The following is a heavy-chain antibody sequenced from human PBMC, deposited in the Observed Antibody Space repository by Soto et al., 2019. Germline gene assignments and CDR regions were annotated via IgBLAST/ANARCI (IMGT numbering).Heavy chain of an antibody. CDR3: AKGRYDFWSPYYFDS. V-gene: IGHV3-9*01. D-gene: IGHD3-3*01. CDR1: GLNFDDFA. Sequence: EVQLVESGGRLVQPGRSLRLSCVGTGLNFDDFAMHWVRQAPGKGLEWVSGITWNSRVLAYADSVKGRFTISRDNARNSLYLQMHSLRDEDTALYYCAKGRYDFWSPYYFDSWGQGTLVTVSS. J-gene: IGHJ4*02. CDR2: ITWNSRVL.